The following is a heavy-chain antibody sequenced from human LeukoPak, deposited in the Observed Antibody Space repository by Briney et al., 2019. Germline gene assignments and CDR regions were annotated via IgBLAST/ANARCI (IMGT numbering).Heavy chain of an antibody. CDR1: GGSIRRYY. CDR2: IYTTGTT. J-gene: IGHJ4*02. Sequence: SETLSLTCTVPGGSIRRYYWGWVRQPAGKGLEWIGRIYTTGTTNYNPSLKSRLTMSVDTSKNQFSLNLRSVIAADTAVYYCARQGYTASYYFLDYWSQGTLVTVSS. D-gene: IGHD3-10*01. V-gene: IGHV4-4*07. CDR3: ARQGYTASYYFLDY.